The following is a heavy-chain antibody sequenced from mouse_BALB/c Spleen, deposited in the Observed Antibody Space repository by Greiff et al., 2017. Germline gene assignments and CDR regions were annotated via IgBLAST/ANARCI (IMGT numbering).Heavy chain of an antibody. CDR2: IYPGNSDT. J-gene: IGHJ3*01. V-gene: IGHV1-5*01. CDR1: GYTFTSYW. CDR3: TRSVYDYDAWFAY. Sequence: VQLQQSGTVLARPGASVKMSCKASGYTFTSYWMHWVKQRPGQGMEWIGAIYPGNSDTSYNQKFKGKAKLTAVTSTSTAYMELSSLTNEDSAVYYCTRSVYDYDAWFAYWGQGTLVTVSA. D-gene: IGHD2-4*01.